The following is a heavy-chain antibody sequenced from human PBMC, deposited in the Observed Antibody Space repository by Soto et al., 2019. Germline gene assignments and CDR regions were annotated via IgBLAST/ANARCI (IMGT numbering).Heavy chain of an antibody. Sequence: QVQLVQSGAAVKKPGSSVKVSCKASGGTFSSYAISWVRQAPGQGLEWMGGIIPIFGTANYAQKFQGRVTITADESTSTAYMELSSLRSEDTAVYYCARALEMATITGWFDPWGQGTLVTVSS. D-gene: IGHD5-12*01. CDR2: IIPIFGTA. J-gene: IGHJ5*02. V-gene: IGHV1-69*12. CDR3: ARALEMATITGWFDP. CDR1: GGTFSSYA.